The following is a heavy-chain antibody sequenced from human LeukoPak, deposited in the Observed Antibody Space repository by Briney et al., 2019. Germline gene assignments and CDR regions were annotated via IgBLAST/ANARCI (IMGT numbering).Heavy chain of an antibody. CDR2: ISAYNGNT. CDR3: ARVKSELLEVDY. J-gene: IGHJ4*02. CDR1: GYTFTSYG. V-gene: IGHV1-18*01. D-gene: IGHD1-26*01. Sequence: ASVKVSCKASGYTFTSYGISWVRQAPGQGLECMGWISAYNGNTNYAQKLQGRVTMTTDTSTSTAYMELRSLRSDDTAVYYCARVKSELLEVDYWGQGTLVTVSS.